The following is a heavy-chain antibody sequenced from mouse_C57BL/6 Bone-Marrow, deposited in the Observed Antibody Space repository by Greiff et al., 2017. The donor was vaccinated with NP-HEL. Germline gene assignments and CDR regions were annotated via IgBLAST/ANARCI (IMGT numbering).Heavy chain of an antibody. CDR2: IYPGDGDT. V-gene: IGHV1-82*01. CDR3: ARSGSPALYYDYDPFAY. J-gene: IGHJ3*01. D-gene: IGHD2-4*01. CDR1: GYAFSSYW. Sequence: QVQLQQSGPELVKPGASVKISCKASGYAFSSYWMNWVKQRPGKGLEWIGRIYPGDGDTNYNGKFKGKATLTADKSSSTAYMQLSSLTSVDSAVYCCARSGSPALYYDYDPFAYWGQGTLVTVSA.